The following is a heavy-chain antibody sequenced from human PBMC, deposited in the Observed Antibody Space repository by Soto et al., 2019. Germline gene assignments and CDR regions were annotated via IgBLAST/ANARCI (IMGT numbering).Heavy chain of an antibody. Sequence: QVQLVESGGGVVQPGRSLRLSCAASGFTFSNYGMHWARQAPGKGLEWVAGISYDGSNKYYADSVKGRFTISRDNSKNTLYLQMNSLRTEVTAVYYCAGGWYFFDYCGQGTLVTVSP. CDR3: AGGWYFFDY. D-gene: IGHD6-19*01. V-gene: IGHV3-30*03. CDR1: GFTFSNYG. CDR2: ISYDGSNK. J-gene: IGHJ4*02.